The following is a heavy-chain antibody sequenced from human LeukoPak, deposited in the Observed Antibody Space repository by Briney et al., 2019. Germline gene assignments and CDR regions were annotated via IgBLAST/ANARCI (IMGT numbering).Heavy chain of an antibody. CDR3: ARDIGQLDGIDY. CDR2: IDYSGST. Sequence: SETLSLTCTVSGDSISTYYWSWIRQPPGKGLEWIGFIDYSGSTSHNPSLRSRVTISIDTSKNQFSLKLSSVTAADTAVYYCARDIGQLDGIDYWGQGTLVTVSS. CDR1: GDSISTYY. V-gene: IGHV4-59*01. D-gene: IGHD6-13*01. J-gene: IGHJ4*02.